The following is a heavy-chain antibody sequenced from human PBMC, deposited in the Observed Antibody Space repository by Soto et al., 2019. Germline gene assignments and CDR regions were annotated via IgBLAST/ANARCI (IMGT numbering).Heavy chain of an antibody. CDR1: GFTFDDYA. V-gene: IGHV3-9*01. Sequence: PGGSLRLSCAASGFTFDDYAMHWVRQAPGKGLEWVSGISWNSGSIGYADSVKGRFTTSRDNAKNSLYLQMNSLRAEDTALYYCAKGDPEYCSGGSCYSQYYYYYGMDVWGQGTTVTVSS. D-gene: IGHD2-15*01. CDR3: AKGDPEYCSGGSCYSQYYYYYGMDV. CDR2: ISWNSGSI. J-gene: IGHJ6*02.